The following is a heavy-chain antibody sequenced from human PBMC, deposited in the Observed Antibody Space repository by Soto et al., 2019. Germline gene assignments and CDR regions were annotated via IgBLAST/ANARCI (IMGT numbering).Heavy chain of an antibody. Sequence: TVSPTCTVSGGSISSGGYYWSWIRQHPGKGLEWIGYIYYSGSTYYNPSLKSRVTISVDTSKNQFSLKLSSVTAAGTAVYYCARAGFGGNSGDNWFDPWGQGTLVTVPQ. CDR3: ARAGFGGNSGDNWFDP. CDR2: IYYSGST. D-gene: IGHD2-21*02. V-gene: IGHV4-31*02. CDR1: GGSISSGGYY. J-gene: IGHJ5*02.